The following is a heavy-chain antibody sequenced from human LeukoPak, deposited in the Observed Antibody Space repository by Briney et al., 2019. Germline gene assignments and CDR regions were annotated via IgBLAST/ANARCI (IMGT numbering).Heavy chain of an antibody. V-gene: IGHV1-2*02. D-gene: IGHD5-24*01. Sequence: VKVSCKASGYTFTSYAMHRVRQAPGQGLEWMGWITPSGGTNYPQKFQGRVAITRDTSITTAYMDLSRLTSDDTAVYYCARDRYGDGFAHFDYWGQGALVTVSS. CDR1: GYTFTSYA. CDR3: ARDRYGDGFAHFDY. J-gene: IGHJ4*02. CDR2: ITPSGGT.